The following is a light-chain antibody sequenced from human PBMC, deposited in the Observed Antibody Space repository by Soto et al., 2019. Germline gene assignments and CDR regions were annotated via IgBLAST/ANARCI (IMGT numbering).Light chain of an antibody. J-gene: IGKJ4*01. CDR3: QQYDNLPPGLT. V-gene: IGKV1-33*01. CDR2: DAS. Sequence: DIQMTQSPSSLSASVGDRVTITCQASQDISNYLNWYQQKPGKAPKLLIYDASNLETGVPSRFSGSESGTEFTFTISSLQPEDIATYYCQQYDNLPPGLTFGGGTKVEIK. CDR1: QDISNY.